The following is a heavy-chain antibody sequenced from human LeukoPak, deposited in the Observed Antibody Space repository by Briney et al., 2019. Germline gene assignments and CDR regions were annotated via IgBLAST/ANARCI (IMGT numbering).Heavy chain of an antibody. CDR1: GFTFSSYA. V-gene: IGHV3-30*01. Sequence: GSLRLSCAASGFTFSSYAMHWVRQAPGKGLEWVAVISYDGSNKYYADSVKGRFTISRDNSKNTLYLQMNSLRAEDTAVYYCASGGQWLVGRYFDYWGQGTLVTVSS. CDR3: ASGGQWLVGRYFDY. J-gene: IGHJ4*02. D-gene: IGHD6-19*01. CDR2: ISYDGSNK.